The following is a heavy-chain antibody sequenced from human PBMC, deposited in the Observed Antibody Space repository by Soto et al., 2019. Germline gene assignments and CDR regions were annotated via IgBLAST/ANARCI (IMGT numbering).Heavy chain of an antibody. CDR1: GGTFSSYA. CDR3: ARLGDGYKPLDY. D-gene: IGHD5-12*01. CDR2: IIPIFGTA. J-gene: IGHJ4*02. V-gene: IGHV1-69*13. Sequence: GASVKVSCKASGGTFSSYAISWVRQAPGQGLEWMGGIIPIFGTANYAQKFQGRVTITADESTSTAYMELSSLRSEDTAVYYRARLGDGYKPLDYCGQGTLVTVSS.